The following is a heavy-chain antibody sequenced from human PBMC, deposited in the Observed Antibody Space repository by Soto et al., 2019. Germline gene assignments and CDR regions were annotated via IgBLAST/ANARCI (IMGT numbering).Heavy chain of an antibody. D-gene: IGHD6-19*01. CDR1: GYSFTSYW. CDR3: ARPRSGPDALDV. CDR2: IYPGVCKT. Sequence: GASLKISCKGSGYSFTSYWTGWVRQMPGKGLEWMGIIYPGVCKTSYSPYFQGRVTISADKSTSTAYMQWRSLTAEDTAMYYCARPRSGPDALDVWGQGTMVTVSS. J-gene: IGHJ3*01. V-gene: IGHV5-51*01.